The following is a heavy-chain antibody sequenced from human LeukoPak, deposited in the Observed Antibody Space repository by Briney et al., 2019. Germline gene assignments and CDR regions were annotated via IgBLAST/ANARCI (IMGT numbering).Heavy chain of an antibody. CDR3: ATGHPRGSYGGDIDY. CDR1: GYTLTELS. D-gene: IGHD1-26*01. CDR2: FDPEDGET. V-gene: IGHV1-24*01. Sequence: ASVKVSCKVSGYTLTELSMHWVRQAPGKGLEWMGGFDPEDGETIYAQKFQGRVTMTEDTSTDTAYMELSSLRSEDTAVYYCATGHPRGSYGGDIDYWGQGTLVTVSS. J-gene: IGHJ4*02.